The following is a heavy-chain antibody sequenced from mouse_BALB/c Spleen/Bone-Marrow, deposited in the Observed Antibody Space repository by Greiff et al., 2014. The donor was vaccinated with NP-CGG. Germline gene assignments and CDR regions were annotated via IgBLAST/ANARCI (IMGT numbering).Heavy chain of an antibody. CDR2: IDPANGNT. J-gene: IGHJ3*01. CDR1: GFNIKDTY. CDR3: ARWLPLAY. D-gene: IGHD2-2*01. V-gene: IGHV14-3*02. Sequence: EVKLVESGAELVKPGASVKLSCTASGFNIKDTYMHWVKQRPEQGLEWIGRIDPANGNTKYDPKFQGKATITADTSSNTAYLQLSSLTSEDTAAYYCARWLPLAYWSQGTLVTVSA.